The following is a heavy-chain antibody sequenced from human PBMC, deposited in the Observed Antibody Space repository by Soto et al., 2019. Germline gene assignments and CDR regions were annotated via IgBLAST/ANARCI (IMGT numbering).Heavy chain of an antibody. J-gene: IGHJ5*02. Sequence: SETLSLTCAVYGGSFSGYYWSWIRQPPGKGLEWIGEINHSVSTNYNPSLKSRVTISVDTSKNQFSLKLSSVTAADTAVYYCARGIEQWLENWFDPWGQGTLVTVSS. D-gene: IGHD6-19*01. CDR2: INHSVST. V-gene: IGHV4-34*01. CDR3: ARGIEQWLENWFDP. CDR1: GGSFSGYY.